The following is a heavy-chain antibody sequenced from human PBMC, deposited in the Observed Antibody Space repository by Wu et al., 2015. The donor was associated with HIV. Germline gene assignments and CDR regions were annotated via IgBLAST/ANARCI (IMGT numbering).Heavy chain of an antibody. CDR1: GGTFSSYA. D-gene: IGHD3-22*01. CDR2: IIPIFGTA. CDR3: ASHDYYDSSGYYYVAFDY. Sequence: QVQLVQSGAEVKKPGSSVKVSCKASGGTFSSYAISWVRQAPGQGLEWMGRIIPIFGTANYAQKFQGRVTITADESTSTAYMELSSLRSEDTAVYYCASHDYYDSSGYYYVAFDYWGQGTLVTVSS. V-gene: IGHV1-69*13. J-gene: IGHJ4*02.